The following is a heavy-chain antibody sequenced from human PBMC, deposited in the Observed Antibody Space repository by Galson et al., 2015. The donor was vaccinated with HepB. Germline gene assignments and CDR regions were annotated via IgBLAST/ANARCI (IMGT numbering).Heavy chain of an antibody. V-gene: IGHV3-64D*06. CDR3: VKDGTVYCSGGSCYEHAPYYYYGMDV. CDR2: ISSNGGST. D-gene: IGHD2-15*01. Sequence: SLRLSCAASGFTFSSYAMHWVRQAPGKGLEYVSAISSNGGSTYYADSVKGRFTISRDNSKNTLYLQMSSLRAEDTAVYYCVKDGTVYCSGGSCYEHAPYYYYGMDVWGQGTTVTVSS. CDR1: GFTFSSYA. J-gene: IGHJ6*02.